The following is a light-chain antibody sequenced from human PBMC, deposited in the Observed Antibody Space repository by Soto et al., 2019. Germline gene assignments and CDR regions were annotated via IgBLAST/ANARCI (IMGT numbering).Light chain of an antibody. Sequence: DIVMTQSPDSLAGSLGERATINCKSSQSVLYSSNNKNYLAWYQQKPGQPPKLLIYWTSTRESGVPDRLSGSGSGTDFTLTISSLQAEDVSVYYCQQYYSTPLTFGGGTKVEIK. CDR3: QQYYSTPLT. V-gene: IGKV4-1*01. CDR2: WTS. CDR1: QSVLYSSNNKNY. J-gene: IGKJ4*01.